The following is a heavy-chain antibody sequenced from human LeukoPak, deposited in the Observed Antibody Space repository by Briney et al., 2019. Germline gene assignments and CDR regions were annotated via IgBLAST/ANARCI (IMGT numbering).Heavy chain of an antibody. D-gene: IGHD3-22*01. CDR1: GYTFTSYY. J-gene: IGHJ4*02. Sequence: GASVKVSCKASGYTFTSYYMHWVRQAPGQGLEWMGIINPSGVSTSYAQKFQGRVTMTRDMSTSTVYMELSSLRSEDTAVYYCARVDSLYYYDSSGYGVDYWGQGTLVTVSS. V-gene: IGHV1-46*01. CDR3: ARVDSLYYYDSSGYGVDY. CDR2: INPSGVST.